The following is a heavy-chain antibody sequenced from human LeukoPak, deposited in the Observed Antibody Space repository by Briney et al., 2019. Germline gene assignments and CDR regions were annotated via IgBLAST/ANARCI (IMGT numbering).Heavy chain of an antibody. J-gene: IGHJ4*02. D-gene: IGHD3-22*01. CDR1: GFTFSSYG. CDR3: ARNYDSSGPCGY. V-gene: IGHV3-33*01. Sequence: GRSLRLSCAASGFTFSSYGMHWVRQAPGKGLEWVAVIWYDGSNKYYADSVKGRFTISRDNSKNTLYLQMNSLRAEDTAVYYCARNYDSSGPCGYWGQGTLVTVSS. CDR2: IWYDGSNK.